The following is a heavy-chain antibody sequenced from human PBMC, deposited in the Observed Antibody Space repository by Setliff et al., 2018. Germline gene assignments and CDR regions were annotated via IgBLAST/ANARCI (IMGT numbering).Heavy chain of an antibody. V-gene: IGHV4-34*12. Sequence: PSETLSLTCAVYGGSFSGYYWSWIRQPPGKRLEWIGEIIHSGSTNYNPSLKSRLTISRDTSKNQASLKLNSVTATDTAVYYCARDLGHGGDSDYWGQGILVTVSS. J-gene: IGHJ4*02. CDR2: IIHSGST. CDR3: ARDLGHGGDSDY. D-gene: IGHD2-21*02. CDR1: GGSFSGYY.